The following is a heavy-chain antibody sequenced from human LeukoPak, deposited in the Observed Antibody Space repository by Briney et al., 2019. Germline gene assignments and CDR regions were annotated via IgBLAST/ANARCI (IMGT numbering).Heavy chain of an antibody. D-gene: IGHD1-26*01. J-gene: IGHJ4*02. Sequence: AGSLRLSCAASGFTFSNYGMSWVRQAPGKGLEWVWPLCSSGGRTYYPYSLSGRFTTSTATSNNTPFLQMCSPRAERTAIYYCAKDRVGAILYFDCWGQGSLVTAS. CDR2: LCSSGGRT. V-gene: IGHV3-23*01. CDR3: AKDRVGAILYFDC. CDR1: GFTFSNYG.